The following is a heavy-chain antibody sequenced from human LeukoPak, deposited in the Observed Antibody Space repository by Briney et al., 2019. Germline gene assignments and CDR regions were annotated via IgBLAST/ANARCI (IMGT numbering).Heavy chain of an antibody. CDR2: ISGSGGST. V-gene: IGHV3-23*01. CDR3: AKDGTGSWGMDV. J-gene: IGHJ6*02. D-gene: IGHD1-14*01. Sequence: GGSLRLSCAASGFTFSSYAMSWVRQAPGKGLEWVSAISGSGGSTYYADSVKGRLTISRDNSKNTLYLQMNSLRAEDTAVYYCAKDGTGSWGMDVWGQGTTVTVSS. CDR1: GFTFSSYA.